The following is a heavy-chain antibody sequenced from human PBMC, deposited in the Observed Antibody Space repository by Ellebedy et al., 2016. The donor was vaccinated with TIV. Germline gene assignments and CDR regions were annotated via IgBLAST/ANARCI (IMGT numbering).Heavy chain of an antibody. J-gene: IGHJ2*01. CDR3: ARRHMPAWYFDL. CDR1: GYSISSGYY. V-gene: IGHV4-38-2*02. D-gene: IGHD2-2*01. CDR2: IYHSGTT. Sequence: SETLSLTXTVSGYSISSGYYWGWIRQPPGKGLEWIGSIYHSGTTYYNPSLKSRLTISVDTSKNQFSLKLSSVTAADTAVYYCARRHMPAWYFDLWGRGTLVTVSS.